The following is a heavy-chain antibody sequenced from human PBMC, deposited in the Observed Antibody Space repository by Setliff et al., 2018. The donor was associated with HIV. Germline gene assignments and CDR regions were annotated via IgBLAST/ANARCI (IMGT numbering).Heavy chain of an antibody. CDR1: GGPLSSYY. Sequence: LSLTCTVSGGPLSSYYWNWIRQPPGKGLEWIGDIDYRGSTNYNPSLQSRVIISADTSKNQVSLELSSVTAADTAVYYCGRTMTYYYLRMDVWGNGTTVTVSS. CDR2: IDYRGST. CDR3: GRTMTYYYLRMDV. J-gene: IGHJ6*04. V-gene: IGHV4-59*08.